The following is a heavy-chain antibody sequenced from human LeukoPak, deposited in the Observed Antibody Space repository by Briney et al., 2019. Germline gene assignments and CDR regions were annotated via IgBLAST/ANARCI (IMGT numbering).Heavy chain of an antibody. D-gene: IGHD4-17*01. CDR2: ISSSSSYI. CDR3: ARGIRWGTTVTTRALWDPDFDY. Sequence: PGGSLRLSCAASGFTFSDDTMGWVRQAPGKGLEWVSSISSSSSYIYYADSVKGRFTISRDNAKNSLYLQMNSLRAEDTAVYYCARGIRWGTTVTTRALWDPDFDYWGQGTLVTVSS. V-gene: IGHV3-21*01. J-gene: IGHJ4*02. CDR1: GFTFSDDT.